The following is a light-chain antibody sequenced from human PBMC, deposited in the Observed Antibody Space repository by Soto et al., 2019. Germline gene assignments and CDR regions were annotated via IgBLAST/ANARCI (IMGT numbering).Light chain of an antibody. J-gene: IGKJ1*01. CDR1: QTIKNL. CDR3: QQYNNWPPKWT. CDR2: YAS. Sequence: TQSPATLSVSPGECVTLSCRASQTIKNLLAWYQQRPGQSPRLLFYYASTRATGVPARFSGSGSGTKFTLTISSLQSEDFAVYYCQQYNNWPPKWTFGQGTKVDI. V-gene: IGKV3-15*01.